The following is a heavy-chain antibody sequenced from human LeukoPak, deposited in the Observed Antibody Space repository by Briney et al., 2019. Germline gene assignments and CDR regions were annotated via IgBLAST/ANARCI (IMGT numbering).Heavy chain of an antibody. Sequence: SETLSLTCAVYGGSFSGYYWSWIRQPPGKGLEWIGEINHSGSTNYNPSLKSRVTISVDTSKKQFSLKLSCVTLSGTPVHDCAVGAVTSPGGVYFDYWGQGTLVTVSS. V-gene: IGHV4-34*01. CDR2: INHSGST. CDR1: GGSFSGYY. J-gene: IGHJ4*02. D-gene: IGHD4-17*01. CDR3: AVGAVTSPGGVYFDY.